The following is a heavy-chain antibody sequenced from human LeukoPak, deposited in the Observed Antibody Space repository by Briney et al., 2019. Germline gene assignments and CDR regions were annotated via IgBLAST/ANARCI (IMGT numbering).Heavy chain of an antibody. V-gene: IGHV4-34*01. CDR3: ARGRLILRYFLGAFDI. CDR1: GGSFSGYY. D-gene: IGHD3-9*01. J-gene: IGHJ3*02. Sequence: SETLSLTCAVYGGSFSGYYWSWIRQPPGKGLEWIGEINHSGSTNCNPSLKSRVTISVDTSKNHFSLKLSSVTAADTAVYYCARGRLILRYFLGAFDIWGQGTMVTVSS. CDR2: INHSGST.